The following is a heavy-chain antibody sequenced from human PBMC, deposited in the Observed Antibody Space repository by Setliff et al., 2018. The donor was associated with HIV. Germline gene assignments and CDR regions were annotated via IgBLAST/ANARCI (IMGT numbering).Heavy chain of an antibody. CDR3: ARIVALNGYPSDY. V-gene: IGHV1-18*01. D-gene: IGHD2-8*01. CDR1: GYTFTNYG. Sequence: ASVKVSCKASGYTFTNYGISWVRQAPGQGLEWMGWISAYRGNTNYAQKLQGRVTMTTDTSTSTAYMELRSLGSDDTAVYYCARIVALNGYPSDYWGQGTLVTVSS. J-gene: IGHJ4*02. CDR2: ISAYRGNT.